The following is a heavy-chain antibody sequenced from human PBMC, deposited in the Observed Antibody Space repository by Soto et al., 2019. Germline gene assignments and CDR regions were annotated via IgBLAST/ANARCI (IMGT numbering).Heavy chain of an antibody. CDR1: SDSISNNNFY. CDR3: ARTGLTGTTVGFSPAKIFDY. J-gene: IGHJ4*02. D-gene: IGHD1-7*01. CDR2: IYYSGST. V-gene: IGHV4-39*01. Sequence: SETLSLTCTVSSDSISNNNFYWGWIRQPPGKGLEWIGSIYYSGSTYYNPSLKSRVTISVDTSNNQLSLKLSSVTAADTAVYYCARTGLTGTTVGFSPAKIFDYWGQGTLVTVSS.